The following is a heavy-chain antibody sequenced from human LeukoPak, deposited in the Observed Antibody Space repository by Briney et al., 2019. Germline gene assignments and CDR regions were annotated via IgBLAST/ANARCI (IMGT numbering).Heavy chain of an antibody. J-gene: IGHJ4*02. CDR2: VHHSGMT. CDR3: ARYTGSSWGYSFDY. CDR1: GYTISSGYY. Sequence: PSETLSLTCAVSGYTISSGYYWSWIRQPAGKALEWIATVHHSGMTYYNPSLKSRVTIFVDTSKNQFSLKLSSVTAAGTAFYYSARYTGSSWGYSFDYWGLGILVTVSS. D-gene: IGHD3-3*01. V-gene: IGHV4-38-2*01.